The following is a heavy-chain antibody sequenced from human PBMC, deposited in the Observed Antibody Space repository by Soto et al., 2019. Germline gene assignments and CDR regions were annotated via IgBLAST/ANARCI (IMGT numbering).Heavy chain of an antibody. CDR3: ARGVATIGP. CDR2: IYYSGST. V-gene: IGHV4-59*01. D-gene: IGHD5-12*01. Sequence: SGTLSHTCTVSYDSIISIYWCWIQQPPGKGLECIGYIYYSGSTNYIPSLKSRVTISVDTPKNQFSLKLTSVTAADTAVYYCARGVATIGPWGQGTLVTVSS. J-gene: IGHJ5*02. CDR1: YDSIISIY.